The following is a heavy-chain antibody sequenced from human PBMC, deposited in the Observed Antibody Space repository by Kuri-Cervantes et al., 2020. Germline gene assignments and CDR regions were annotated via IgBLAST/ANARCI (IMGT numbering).Heavy chain of an antibody. CDR1: GVTFSSSW. J-gene: IGHJ6*02. V-gene: IGHV3-7*03. Sequence: GESLKISCAASGVTFSSSWMNWVRQAPGKGLEWVANINQDASEKYCVDSVKGRFTISRDNAKNSLYLQMNSLRAEDTAVYYCAKDRLYGMDVWGQGTTVTVSS. CDR2: INQDASEK. CDR3: AKDRLYGMDV.